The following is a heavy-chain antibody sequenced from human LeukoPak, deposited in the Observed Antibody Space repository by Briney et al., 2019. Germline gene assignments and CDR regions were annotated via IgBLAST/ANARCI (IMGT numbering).Heavy chain of an antibody. CDR1: GGSISSYY. V-gene: IGHV4-59*01. D-gene: IGHD3-22*01. J-gene: IGHJ5*02. CDR3: ARDSPLMEYYYDSSGFGWFDP. CDR2: IYYSGST. Sequence: SETLSLTCTVSGGSISSYYWSWIRQPPGKGLEWIGYIYYSGSTNYNPSLKSRVTISVDTYKNQFSLKLSSVTAADTAVYYCARDSPLMEYYYDSSGFGWFDPWGQGTLVTVSS.